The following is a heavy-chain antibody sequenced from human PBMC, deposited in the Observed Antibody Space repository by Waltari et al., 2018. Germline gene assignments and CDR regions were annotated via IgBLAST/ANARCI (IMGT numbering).Heavy chain of an antibody. J-gene: IGHJ5*02. D-gene: IGHD6-13*01. V-gene: IGHV4-59*11. Sequence: QVQLQESGPGLVKPSETLSLTCTVSGGSISSPYWSWIRQPPGKGLEWIGYIYYSGSTNYNPSLKSRVTISVDTSKNQFSLKLSSVTAADTAVYYCARYPSSTVAAAGMDWFDPWGQGTLVTVSS. CDR1: GGSISSPY. CDR3: ARYPSSTVAAAGMDWFDP. CDR2: IYYSGST.